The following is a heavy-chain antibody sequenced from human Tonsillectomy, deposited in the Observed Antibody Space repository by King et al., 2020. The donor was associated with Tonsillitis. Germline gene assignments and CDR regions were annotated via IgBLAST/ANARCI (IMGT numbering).Heavy chain of an antibody. CDR1: GGSISSGGYS. CDR2: IYHSGST. J-gene: IGHJ4*02. CDR3: ARAHYDSSGYTYYFDY. V-gene: IGHV4-30-2*01. D-gene: IGHD3-22*01. Sequence: QLQESGSGLVKPSQTLSLTCTVSGGSISSGGYSWSWIRQPPGKGLEWIGYIYHSGSTYYNPSLKSRVTISVDGSKNQFSLKLRSVTAADTAVYYCARAHYDSSGYTYYFDYWGQGTLVTVSS.